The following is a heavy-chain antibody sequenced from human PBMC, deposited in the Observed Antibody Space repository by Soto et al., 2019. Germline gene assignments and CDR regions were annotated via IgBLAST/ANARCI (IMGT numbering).Heavy chain of an antibody. J-gene: IGHJ3*02. CDR2: INHSGST. CDR1: GGSFSGYY. V-gene: IGHV4-34*01. Sequence: TLSLTCAVYGGSFSGYYWSWIRQPPGKGLEWIGEINHSGSTNYNPSLKSRVTISVDTSKNQFSLKLSSVTAADTAVYYCARGPPGIAVAYAFDIWGQGTMVTVSS. D-gene: IGHD6-19*01. CDR3: ARGPPGIAVAYAFDI.